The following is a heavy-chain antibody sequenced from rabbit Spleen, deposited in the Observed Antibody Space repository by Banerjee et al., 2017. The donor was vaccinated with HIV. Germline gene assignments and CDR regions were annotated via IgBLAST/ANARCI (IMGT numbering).Heavy chain of an antibody. J-gene: IGHJ4*01. CDR3: ARDLASGVGGNFNL. D-gene: IGHD1-1*01. V-gene: IGHV1S45*01. Sequence: QEQLVESGGGLVKPEGSLTLTYKASGFSFSDRDVMCWVRQAPGKGLQWIACINTYTGKDVYATWANGRFTISRTSSTTVTLQRTSLTAADTATYFCARDLASGVGGNFNLWGQGTLVTVS. CDR1: GFSFSDRDV. CDR2: INTYTGKD.